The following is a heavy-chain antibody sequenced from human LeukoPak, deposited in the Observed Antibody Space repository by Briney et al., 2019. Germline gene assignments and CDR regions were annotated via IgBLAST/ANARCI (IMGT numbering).Heavy chain of an antibody. Sequence: GGSLRLSCAASGFTFNSYSMNWVRQAPGKGLEWVSSISSSGSYIYHADSVKGRFTISRDNAKNSLYLQMNSLRAEDTAVYYCARSRSSGWSEFVYLGQGTLVTVSS. J-gene: IGHJ4*02. CDR2: ISSSGSYI. V-gene: IGHV3-21*01. CDR1: GFTFNSYS. D-gene: IGHD6-19*01. CDR3: ARSRSSGWSEFVY.